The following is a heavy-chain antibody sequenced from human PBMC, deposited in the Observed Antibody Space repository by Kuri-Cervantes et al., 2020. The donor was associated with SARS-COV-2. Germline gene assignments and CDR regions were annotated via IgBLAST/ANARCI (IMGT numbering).Heavy chain of an antibody. D-gene: IGHD3-10*01. CDR2: ISYDGSNK. Sequence: GGSLRLSCAASGFTFSSYGMHWVRQAPGKGLEWVAVISYDGSNKYYADSVKGRFTISRDNSKNTMYLQMNSLTAEDTAVYYCAGTKRGKTYFDYWGQGTLVTVSS. J-gene: IGHJ4*02. V-gene: IGHV3-30*03. CDR3: AGTKRGKTYFDY. CDR1: GFTFSSYG.